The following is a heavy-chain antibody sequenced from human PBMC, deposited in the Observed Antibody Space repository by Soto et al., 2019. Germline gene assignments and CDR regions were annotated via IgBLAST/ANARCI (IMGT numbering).Heavy chain of an antibody. CDR2: IIPIFGTA. CDR3: ARDLGYYDSSGYSIDY. D-gene: IGHD3-22*01. J-gene: IGHJ4*02. V-gene: IGHV1-69*13. Sequence: SVKVSCKASGGTFSSYAISWVRQASGQGLEWMGGIIPIFGTANYAQKFQGRVTVTADESTSTAYMELSSLRSEDTAVYYCARDLGYYDSSGYSIDYWGQGTLVTVSS. CDR1: GGTFSSYA.